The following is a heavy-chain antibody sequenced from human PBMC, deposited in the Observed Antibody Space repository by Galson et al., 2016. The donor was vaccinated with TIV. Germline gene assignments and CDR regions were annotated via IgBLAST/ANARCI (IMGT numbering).Heavy chain of an antibody. V-gene: IGHV3-30-3*01. CDR1: GLTLNNYA. CDR2: ISYDGGYR. CDR3: ARARSTTRFGMDV. D-gene: IGHD6-13*01. Sequence: SLRLSCAASGLTLNNYAIHWVRRAPGKGLEWVATISYDGGYRSYEDSVKGRFTIYSDKSAHSLALQMDSLRPEDTGVYYCARARSTTRFGMDVWGQGTTVTVSS. J-gene: IGHJ6*02.